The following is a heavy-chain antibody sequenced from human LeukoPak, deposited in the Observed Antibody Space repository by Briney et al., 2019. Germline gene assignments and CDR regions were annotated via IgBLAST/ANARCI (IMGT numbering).Heavy chain of an antibody. CDR1: GYTFTSYG. Sequence: ASVKVSCKASGYTFTSYGISWVRQAPGQGLEWMGWISAYNGNTNYAQKFQGRVTMTTDTSTSTAYMELRSLRSDDTAVYYCARDYRRGYYYYMDVWGKGTTVTVSS. CDR2: ISAYNGNT. V-gene: IGHV1-18*01. J-gene: IGHJ6*03. CDR3: ARDYRRGYYYYMDV.